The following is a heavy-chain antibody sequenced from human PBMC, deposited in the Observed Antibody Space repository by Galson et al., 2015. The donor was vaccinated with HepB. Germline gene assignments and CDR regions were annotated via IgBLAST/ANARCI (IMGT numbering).Heavy chain of an antibody. D-gene: IGHD2-15*01. CDR3: ARDEDCSGGSCADPYYYGMDV. J-gene: IGHJ6*02. CDR1: GDSVSSNSAA. V-gene: IGHV6-1*01. CDR2: TYYRSKWYN. Sequence: CAISGDSVSSNSAAWNWIRQSPSRGLEWLGRTYYRSKWYNDYAVSVKSRITINPDTSKNQFSLQLNSVTPEDTAVYYCARDEDCSGGSCADPYYYGMDVWGQGTTVTVSS.